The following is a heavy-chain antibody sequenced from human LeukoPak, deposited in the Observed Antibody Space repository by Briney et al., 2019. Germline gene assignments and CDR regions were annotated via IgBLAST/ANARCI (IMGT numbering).Heavy chain of an antibody. V-gene: IGHV4-59*01. Sequence: SETLSLACTVSGGSISSYYWSWIRQPPGKGLEWIGYIYYSGSTNYNPSLKSRVTISVDTSKNQFSLKLSSVTAADTAVYYCARGLGYGGGWGGDYFDYWGQGILVTVSS. J-gene: IGHJ4*02. CDR1: GGSISSYY. CDR2: IYYSGST. D-gene: IGHD6-19*01. CDR3: ARGLGYGGGWGGDYFDY.